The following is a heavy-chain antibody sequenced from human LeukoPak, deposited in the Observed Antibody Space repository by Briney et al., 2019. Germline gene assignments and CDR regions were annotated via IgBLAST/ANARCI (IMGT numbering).Heavy chain of an antibody. D-gene: IGHD6-6*01. CDR2: ISYDGSNK. V-gene: IGHV3-30-3*01. J-gene: IGHJ4*02. CDR1: GFTFSSYA. CDR3: AKDLSSSHVSEYFDY. Sequence: GRSLRLSCAASGFTFSSYAMHWVRQAPGKGLEWVAVISYDGSNKYYADSVKGRFTISRDNSKNTLYLQMNSLRAEDTAVFYCAKDLSSSHVSEYFDYWGQGTLVTVSS.